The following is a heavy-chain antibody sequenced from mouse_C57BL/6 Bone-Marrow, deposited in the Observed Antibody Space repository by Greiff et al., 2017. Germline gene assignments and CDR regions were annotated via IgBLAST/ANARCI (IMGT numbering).Heavy chain of an antibody. CDR2: IYPGSGST. J-gene: IGHJ2*01. V-gene: IGHV1-55*01. Sequence: QVQLQQPGAELVKPGASVKMSCKASGYTFTSYWITWVKQRPGQGLEWIGDIYPGSGSTNYNEKFKSKATLTVDTSSSTAYMQLSSLTSEDSAVYYCARWEYGSSQYYLDYWGQGTTLTVSS. CDR3: ARWEYGSSQYYLDY. CDR1: GYTFTSYW. D-gene: IGHD1-1*01.